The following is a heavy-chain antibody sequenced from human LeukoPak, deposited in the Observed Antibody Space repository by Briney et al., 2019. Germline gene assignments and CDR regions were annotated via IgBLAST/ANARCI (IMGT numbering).Heavy chain of an antibody. CDR1: CASVSSGGYY. J-gene: IGHJ4*02. D-gene: IGHD5-12*01. V-gene: IGHV4-31*03. Sequence: SQTLSLTCTVSCASVSSGGYYWSWIRQHPGKGLEWIGSIYYSGRTYYNPSLKSRVTTSIDTSKNQFSLKLSSVTAADTAVYYCARVGTPGYSGYDHWGQGTLVTVSS. CDR2: IYYSGRT. CDR3: ARVGTPGYSGYDH.